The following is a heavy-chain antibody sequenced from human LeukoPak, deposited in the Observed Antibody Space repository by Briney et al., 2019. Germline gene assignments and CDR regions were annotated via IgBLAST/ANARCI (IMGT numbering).Heavy chain of an antibody. CDR3: ARASSWSQYYYYYGMDV. CDR1: GYTFTSHG. D-gene: IGHD6-13*01. J-gene: IGHJ6*02. CDR2: ISVHNGNA. Sequence: ASVKVSCKASGYTFTSHGISWVRQAPGQGLEWMGWISVHNGNANYAQNLQGRVTMTTDTSTSTAYMELKSLRSDDTAVYYCARASSWSQYYYYYGMDVWGQGTTVTVSS. V-gene: IGHV1-18*01.